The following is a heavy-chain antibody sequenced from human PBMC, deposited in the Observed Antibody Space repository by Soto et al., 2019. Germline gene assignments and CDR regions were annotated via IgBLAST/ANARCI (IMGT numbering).Heavy chain of an antibody. J-gene: IGHJ6*03. CDR3: ARRSGGDFGWLTTDPYYYYYYLDV. CDR1: SGSISSSNW. Sequence: SETLSLTCAVSSGSISSSNWWSWVRQPPGKGLEWIGEIYHIGRTNYTPSLKSRVTISVDKSKNQFSLKLSSVTAAVTAVYYYARRSGGDFGWLTTDPYYYYYYLDVWGKGTTVTVSS. V-gene: IGHV4-4*02. D-gene: IGHD3-9*01. CDR2: IYHIGRT.